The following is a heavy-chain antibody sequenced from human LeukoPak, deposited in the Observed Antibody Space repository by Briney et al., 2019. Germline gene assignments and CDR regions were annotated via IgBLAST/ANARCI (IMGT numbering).Heavy chain of an antibody. CDR2: INHSGST. D-gene: IGHD3-9*01. V-gene: IGHV4-39*07. J-gene: IGHJ4*02. CDR3: ARGALRYFDRSWIDY. CDR1: GGSISSNTYY. Sequence: PSETLSLTCTVSGGSISSNTYYWGWIRQPPGKGLEWIGEINHSGSTNYNPSLKSRVTISVDTSKNQFSLKLSSVTAADTAVYYCARGALRYFDRSWIDYWGQGTLVTVSS.